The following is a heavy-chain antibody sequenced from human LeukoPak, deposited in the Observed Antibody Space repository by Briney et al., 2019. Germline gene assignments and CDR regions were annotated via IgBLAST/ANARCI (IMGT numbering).Heavy chain of an antibody. CDR2: INHSGST. CDR3: ARQLSGIVATIEDY. J-gene: IGHJ4*02. CDR1: GGSFSGYY. D-gene: IGHD5-12*01. Sequence: SETLSLTCAVYGGSFSGYYWSWIRQPPGKGLEWIGEINHSGSTNYNPSLKSRVTISVDTSKNQFSLKLSSVTAADTAVYYCARQLSGIVATIEDYWGQGTLVTVSS. V-gene: IGHV4-34*01.